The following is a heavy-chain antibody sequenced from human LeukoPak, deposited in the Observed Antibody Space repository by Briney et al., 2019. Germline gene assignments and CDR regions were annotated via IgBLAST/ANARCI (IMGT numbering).Heavy chain of an antibody. D-gene: IGHD3-22*01. CDR2: ISSSSSTI. J-gene: IGHJ4*02. V-gene: IGHV3-48*02. CDR3: ARDETYYYDSSGYGDY. CDR1: GFTFSSYS. Sequence: GGSLRLSCAASGFTFSSYSMNWVRQAPGKGLEWVSYISSSSSTIYYADSVKGRFTISRDNAKNSLYLQMNSLRDEDTAVYYCARDETYYYDSSGYGDYWSQGTLVTVSS.